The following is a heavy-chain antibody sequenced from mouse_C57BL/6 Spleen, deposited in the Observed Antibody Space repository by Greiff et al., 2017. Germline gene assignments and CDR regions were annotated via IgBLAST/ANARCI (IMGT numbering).Heavy chain of an antibody. J-gene: IGHJ2*01. CDR1: GYAFSSSW. Sequence: VQLKESGPELVKPGASVKISCKASGYAFSSSWMNWVKQRPGKGLEWIGRIYPGDGDTNYNGKFKGKATLTADKSSSTAYMQLSSLTSEDSAVYFCANLNWEIGWGQGTTLTVSS. CDR3: ANLNWEIG. CDR2: IYPGDGDT. D-gene: IGHD4-1*01. V-gene: IGHV1-82*01.